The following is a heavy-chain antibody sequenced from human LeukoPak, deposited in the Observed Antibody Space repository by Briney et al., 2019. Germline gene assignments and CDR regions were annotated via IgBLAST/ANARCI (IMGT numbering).Heavy chain of an antibody. Sequence: PSETLSLTCSVSGGSISSGDYYWTWIRQHPGKGLEWIGYIHYTGNTYYNPSLKSRLTISVDTSKNEFSLKLSSVTAADTAVYYSARAEAGVGGEYYFDYWGQGTLVTVSS. V-gene: IGHV4-31*03. CDR2: IHYTGNT. D-gene: IGHD1-26*01. CDR3: ARAEAGVGGEYYFDY. CDR1: GGSISSGDYY. J-gene: IGHJ4*02.